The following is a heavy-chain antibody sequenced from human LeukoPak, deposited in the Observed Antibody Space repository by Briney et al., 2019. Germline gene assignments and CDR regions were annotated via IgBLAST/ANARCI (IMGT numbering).Heavy chain of an antibody. CDR3: ARDRRSTPNDY. CDR2: ISAYNGNT. CDR1: GYTFTSYG. V-gene: IGHV1-18*01. Sequence: ASVKVACKASGYTFTSYGISCVRQSPGQGLEWMGWISAYNGNTNYAQKLQGRVTITTDTSTSTAYMELRSLRSDDTAVYYCARDRRSTPNDYWGQGTLVTVSS. D-gene: IGHD2-2*01. J-gene: IGHJ4*02.